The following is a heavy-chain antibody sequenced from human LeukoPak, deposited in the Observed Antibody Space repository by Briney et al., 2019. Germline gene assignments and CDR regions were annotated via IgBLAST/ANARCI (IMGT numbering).Heavy chain of an antibody. CDR3: ARPYDSGSYYFDY. D-gene: IGHD1-26*01. CDR1: GYTFTSYG. Sequence: ASVKVSCKASGYTFTSYGISWVRQAPGQGLEWMGWISAYNGNTNYAQKLQGRVTMTRDTSTSTVYMELSSLRSEDTAVYYCARPYDSGSYYFDYWGQGTLVTVSS. V-gene: IGHV1-18*01. CDR2: ISAYNGNT. J-gene: IGHJ4*02.